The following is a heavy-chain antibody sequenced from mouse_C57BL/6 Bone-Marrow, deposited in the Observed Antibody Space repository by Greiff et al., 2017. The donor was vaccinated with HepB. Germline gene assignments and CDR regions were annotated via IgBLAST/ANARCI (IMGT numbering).Heavy chain of an antibody. D-gene: IGHD2-1*01. Sequence: QVQLKESGAELARPGASVKLSCKASGYTFTSYGISWVKQRTGQGLEWIGEIYPRSGNTYYNEKFKGKATLTADKSSSTAYMELRSLTSEDSAVYFCARSGHGNYPLNYYAMDYWGQGTSVTVSS. CDR2: IYPRSGNT. CDR3: ARSGHGNYPLNYYAMDY. V-gene: IGHV1-81*01. J-gene: IGHJ4*01. CDR1: GYTFTSYG.